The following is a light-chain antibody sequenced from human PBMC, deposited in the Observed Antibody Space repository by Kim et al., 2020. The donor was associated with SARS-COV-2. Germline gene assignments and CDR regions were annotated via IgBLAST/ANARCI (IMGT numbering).Light chain of an antibody. V-gene: IGLV2-8*01. CDR3: SSYAGSNNMV. Sequence: GQSVTISCTRTSSDSGGDNYVSWYQHHPGKAPKLMIYEVTKRPSGVPDRVSGSKSGNTASLTVSVLQAEDEADYYCSSYAGSNNMVFGGGTQLTVL. CDR2: EVT. CDR1: SSDSGGDNY. J-gene: IGLJ2*01.